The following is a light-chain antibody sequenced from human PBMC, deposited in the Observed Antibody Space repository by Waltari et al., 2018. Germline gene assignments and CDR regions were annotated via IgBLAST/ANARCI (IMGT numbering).Light chain of an antibody. V-gene: IGLV3-19*01. Sequence: SSELTQDPAVSVALGQTVRITCQGDSLSIYYASWYQQKPGQAPVLVHYGKNNRPSGMPDRFSGSSSGNTASLTIIGAQAEDDAAYYCNSRDSSGNHVVFGGGTKLTVL. CDR1: SLSIYY. CDR2: GKN. CDR3: NSRDSSGNHVV. J-gene: IGLJ2*01.